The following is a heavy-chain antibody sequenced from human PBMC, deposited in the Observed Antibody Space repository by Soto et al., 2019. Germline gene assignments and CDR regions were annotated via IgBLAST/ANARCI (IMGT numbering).Heavy chain of an antibody. J-gene: IGHJ4*02. Sequence: QVQLVESGGGLVEPGGSLRLSCAASGFRFSDYYMTWIRHAPGKGLEWVSKISGSGTTKYYADSVKGRFTVSRDNARNSLFLQMNSLRAEDTAVYYCAGDPYYYASDFWGQGTLVTVSS. CDR1: GFRFSDYY. V-gene: IGHV3-11*01. CDR3: AGDPYYYASDF. D-gene: IGHD3-10*01. CDR2: ISGSGTTK.